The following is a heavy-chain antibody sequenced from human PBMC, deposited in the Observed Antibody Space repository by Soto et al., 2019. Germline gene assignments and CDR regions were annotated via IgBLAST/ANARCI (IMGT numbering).Heavy chain of an antibody. CDR2: IYYSGNT. CDR3: ARGPSTNAYLDY. D-gene: IGHD1-1*01. Sequence: SETLSLTCTVSGASISNYYWNWIRQPPGKELEWIGSIYYSGNTNYNPSLKSRVTIAVDTSKNQFSLKLSSVTAADTAVYYCARGPSTNAYLDYWGQGTLVTVSS. CDR1: GASISNYY. J-gene: IGHJ4*02. V-gene: IGHV4-59*12.